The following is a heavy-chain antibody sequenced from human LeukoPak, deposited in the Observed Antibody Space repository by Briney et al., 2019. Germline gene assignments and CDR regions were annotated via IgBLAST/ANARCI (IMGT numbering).Heavy chain of an antibody. CDR2: IYYSGST. CDR1: GGSISSYY. V-gene: IGHV4-59*01. J-gene: IGHJ4*02. CDR3: AREGSGYYDRTDY. Sequence: SETLSLTCTVSGGSISSYYWSWIRQPPGKGLEWIGYIYYSGSTNYNPSLKSRVTISVDTSKNQFSLKLSSVTAADTAVYYCAREGSGYYDRTDYWGQGTLVTVSS. D-gene: IGHD3-3*01.